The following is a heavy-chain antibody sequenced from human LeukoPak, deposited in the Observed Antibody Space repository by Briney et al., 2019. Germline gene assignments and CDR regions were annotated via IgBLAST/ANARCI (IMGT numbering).Heavy chain of an antibody. V-gene: IGHV3-21*06. CDR2: ISPGRVDI. D-gene: IGHD3-3*01. CDR3: ARGGIFGVVIIPFLDY. Sequence: GGSLRLSCAASGISFSSYRMNWVRQAPGKGLEWVSSISPGRVDIYYAHSVKGRFTISRDNAKNSVDLQMNSLRAEDTAVYYCARGGIFGVVIIPFLDYWGQGTLVTVSS. J-gene: IGHJ4*02. CDR1: GISFSSYR.